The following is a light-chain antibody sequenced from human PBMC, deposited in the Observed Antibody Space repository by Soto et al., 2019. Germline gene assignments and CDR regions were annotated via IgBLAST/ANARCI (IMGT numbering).Light chain of an antibody. CDR2: GNS. CDR3: QSYDSSLSGFYV. Sequence: QTVVTQPPSVSGASGQRVTISCTGSSSNIGAGYDVHWYQQLPGTAPKLLIYGNSNRPSGVPDRFSGSKSGTSASLAITGLQAEDEADYYCQSYDSSLSGFYVFGTGTKVTVL. J-gene: IGLJ1*01. V-gene: IGLV1-40*01. CDR1: SSNIGAGYD.